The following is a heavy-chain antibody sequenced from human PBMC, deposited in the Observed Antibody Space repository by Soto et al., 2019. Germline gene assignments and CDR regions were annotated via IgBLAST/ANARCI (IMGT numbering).Heavy chain of an antibody. Sequence: EVQLVESGGDLVQPGGSLRLSCAASGFTFTNAGMNWVRQAPGKGLEWVGRIGASTDGGETEYAASVTGRFTISRDDSINAVYLQMKSLNTEDTAVYDCTAFMGAFRDWGQGTLVIVSS. CDR1: GFTFTNAG. D-gene: IGHD1-26*01. CDR2: IGASTDGGET. CDR3: TAFMGAFRD. V-gene: IGHV3-15*07. J-gene: IGHJ4*02.